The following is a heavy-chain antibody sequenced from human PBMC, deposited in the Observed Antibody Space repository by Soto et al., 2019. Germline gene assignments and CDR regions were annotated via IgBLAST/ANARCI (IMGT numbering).Heavy chain of an antibody. Sequence: GGSLRLSCAASGFTFSSYGMHWVRQAPGKGLEWVAVISYDGSNKYYADSVKGRFTISRDNSKNTLYLQMNSLRAEDTAVYYCAKDNYDYVWGSYPLDYWGQGTLVTVSS. J-gene: IGHJ4*02. CDR2: ISYDGSNK. V-gene: IGHV3-30*18. D-gene: IGHD3-16*02. CDR1: GFTFSSYG. CDR3: AKDNYDYVWGSYPLDY.